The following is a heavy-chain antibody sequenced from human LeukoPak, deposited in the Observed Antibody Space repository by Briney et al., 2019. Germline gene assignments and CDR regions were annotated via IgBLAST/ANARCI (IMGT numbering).Heavy chain of an antibody. CDR1: GGSISSSSHS. CDR2: IYYTWRT. CDR3: AQSLGSSNWIGNWFDP. J-gene: IGHJ5*02. V-gene: IGHV4-39*01. Sequence: SETLSLTCTVSGGSISSSSHSWGWIRQPPGKGLEWTGSIYYTWRTYYNPSLKSRVTISVDTSKNQFSLKLSSVTAADTAVYYFAQSLGSSNWIGNWFDPWGQGTLVTVSS. D-gene: IGHD6-13*01.